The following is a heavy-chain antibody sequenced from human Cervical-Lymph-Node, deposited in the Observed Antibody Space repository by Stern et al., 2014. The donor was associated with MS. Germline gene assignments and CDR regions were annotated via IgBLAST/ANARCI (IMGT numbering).Heavy chain of an antibody. CDR3: ASAVTVKYYYYGMDV. CDR2: MNPNSGNT. D-gene: IGHD1-14*01. Sequence: VQLVESGAEVKKPGASVKVSCKASGYTFTSYDINWVRQATGQGLEWMGWMNPNSGNTGYAQKFQGRVTMTRNTSISTAYMELSSLRSEDTAVYYCASAVTVKYYYYGMDVWGQGTTVTVSS. J-gene: IGHJ6*02. V-gene: IGHV1-8*01. CDR1: GYTFTSYD.